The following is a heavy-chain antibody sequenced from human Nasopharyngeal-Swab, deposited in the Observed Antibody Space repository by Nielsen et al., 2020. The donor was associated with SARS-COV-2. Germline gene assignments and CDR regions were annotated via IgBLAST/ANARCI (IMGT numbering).Heavy chain of an antibody. V-gene: IGHV3-30*03. CDR3: ARGDGWYLRGYYFDY. CDR1: GFSLSSYW. J-gene: IGHJ4*02. CDR2: ISYDGSNK. Sequence: GSLRLSCAASGFSLSSYWMTWVRQAPGKGLEWVAVISYDGSNKYYADSVKGRFTISRDNSKNTLYLQMNSLRAEDTAVYYCARGDGWYLRGYYFDYWGQGALVTVSS. D-gene: IGHD6-19*01.